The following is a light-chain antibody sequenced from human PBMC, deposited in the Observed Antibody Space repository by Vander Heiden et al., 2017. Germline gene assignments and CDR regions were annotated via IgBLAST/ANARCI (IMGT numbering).Light chain of an antibody. CDR2: KAS. CDR3: QQYNSYPWT. CDR1: QSISSW. J-gene: IGKJ1*01. Sequence: DIPLTHFPSPLSASGGDRVTITCRASQSISSWLTWYQQKPGKAPKLLIYKASSLESGVPSRFSGSGSGTELTLTISSLQPDDFATYYCQQYNSYPWTFGQGTKVEIK. V-gene: IGKV1-5*03.